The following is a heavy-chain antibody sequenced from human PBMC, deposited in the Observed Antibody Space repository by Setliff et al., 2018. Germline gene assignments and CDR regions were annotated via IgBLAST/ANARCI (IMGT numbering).Heavy chain of an antibody. CDR2: ISWDGETV. Sequence: GGSLRLSCAASGLTFSSYWMTWVRQPPGKGLEWVSGISWDGETVGYGDSVRGRFTISRDNAKNYLHLQMNSLTTEDTAFYYCVRREYGSSNLHFHHWGQGTLVTVSS. CDR1: GLTFSSYW. J-gene: IGHJ4*02. V-gene: IGHV3-9*01. CDR3: VRREYGSSNLHFHH. D-gene: IGHD6-6*01.